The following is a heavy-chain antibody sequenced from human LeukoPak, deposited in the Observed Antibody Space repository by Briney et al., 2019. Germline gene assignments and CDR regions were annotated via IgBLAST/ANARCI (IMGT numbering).Heavy chain of an antibody. CDR3: ARDLYSGTYGR. D-gene: IGHD1-26*01. CDR2: INPTIGAT. V-gene: IGHV1-2*02. CDR1: GYTFSDSY. Sequence: GASVKVSCKASGYTFSDSYMHWVRQAPGQGLEWMGWINPTIGATKYAEKFQGRVTMTRDTSIRTAYMEMSRLRSDDTALYYCARDLYSGTYGRWGQGTLVTVSS. J-gene: IGHJ4*02.